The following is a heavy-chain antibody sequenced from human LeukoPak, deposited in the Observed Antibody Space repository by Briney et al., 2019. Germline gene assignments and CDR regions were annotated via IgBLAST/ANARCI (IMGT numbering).Heavy chain of an antibody. CDR3: ARLSNGARDAFDI. CDR1: GGSFSGYY. CDR2: INHSGST. V-gene: IGHV4-34*01. J-gene: IGHJ3*02. Sequence: SETLSLTCAVYGGSFSGYYWSWIRQPPGKGLEWSGEINHSGSTNYNPSLKSRVTISVDTSKNQFSLKLSSVTAADTAVYYCARLSNGARDAFDIWRQGTMVTVSS. D-gene: IGHD2-8*01.